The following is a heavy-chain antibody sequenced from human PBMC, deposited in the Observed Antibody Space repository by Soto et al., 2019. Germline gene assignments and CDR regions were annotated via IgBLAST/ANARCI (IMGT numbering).Heavy chain of an antibody. Sequence: SETLSLTCNVSGDSIDRSNYYWDWLRQPPGKGLEWIGTTYYNGNAYYNPSLRSRVSMSVDTSKNQFSLKLISVTAADTAVYYCARHFVAVVIKGWGYWGQGKLVTVSS. J-gene: IGHJ4*02. V-gene: IGHV4-39*01. D-gene: IGHD3-10*01. CDR3: ARHFVAVVIKGWGY. CDR1: GDSIDRSNYY. CDR2: TYYNGNA.